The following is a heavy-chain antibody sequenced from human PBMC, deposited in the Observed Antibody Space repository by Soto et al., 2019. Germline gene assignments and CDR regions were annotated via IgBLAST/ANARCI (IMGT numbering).Heavy chain of an antibody. Sequence: SETLSLTCPVSGCSISSSNYYWGWIRQPPGKGLEWIGSMYYSGSTYYNPSLKSRATMSVDTSKNQFSLKLSSVTAADMAVYYCARTLYKALNWFDPWGQGTLVTVSS. CDR2: MYYSGST. D-gene: IGHD1-1*01. V-gene: IGHV4-39*01. CDR3: ARTLYKALNWFDP. CDR1: GCSISSSNYY. J-gene: IGHJ5*02.